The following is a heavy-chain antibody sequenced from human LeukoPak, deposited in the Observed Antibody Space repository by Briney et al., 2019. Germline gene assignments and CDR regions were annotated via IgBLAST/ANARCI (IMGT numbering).Heavy chain of an antibody. D-gene: IGHD3-3*01. V-gene: IGHV4-38-2*02. Sequence: SETLSLTCTVSGYSISSGYYWGWIRQPPGKGLEWIGSIYHSGSTYYNPSLKSRVTISVDTSKKQFSLKLSSVTAADTAVYYCARDLGYYDFWSGYSWFDPWGQGTLVTVSS. CDR1: GYSISSGYY. J-gene: IGHJ5*02. CDR2: IYHSGST. CDR3: ARDLGYYDFWSGYSWFDP.